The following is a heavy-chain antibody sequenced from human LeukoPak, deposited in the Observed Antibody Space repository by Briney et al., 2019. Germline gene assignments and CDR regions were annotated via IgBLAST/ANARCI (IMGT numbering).Heavy chain of an antibody. D-gene: IGHD3-10*02. Sequence: GGSLRLSCTVSGFTVSSNSMGWVRQAPGKGLEWVSFIFSSTHYSDSVKGRFTISRDNAKNSLYLQMNSLRAEDTAVYYCAELGITMIGGVWGKGTTVTISS. CDR2: IFSST. CDR1: GFTVSSNS. CDR3: AELGITMIGGV. V-gene: IGHV3-53*01. J-gene: IGHJ6*04.